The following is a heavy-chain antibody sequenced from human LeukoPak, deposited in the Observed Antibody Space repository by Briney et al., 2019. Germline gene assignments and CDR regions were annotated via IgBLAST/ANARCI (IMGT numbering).Heavy chain of an antibody. V-gene: IGHV3-23*01. CDR3: ARDYNGYSSGTFFDY. J-gene: IGHJ4*02. CDR2: ISGSGGST. CDR1: GFTFSSYA. Sequence: PGGSLRLSCAASGFTFSSYAMSWVRQAPGKGLEWVSAISGSGGSTYYADSVKGRFTISRDNSKNTLYLQMNSLRAEDTAVYYCARDYNGYSSGTFFDYWGQGTLVTVSS. D-gene: IGHD6-19*01.